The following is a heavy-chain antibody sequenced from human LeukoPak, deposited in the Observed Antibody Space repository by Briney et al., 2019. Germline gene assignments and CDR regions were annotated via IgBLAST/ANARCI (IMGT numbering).Heavy chain of an antibody. D-gene: IGHD3-9*01. J-gene: IGHJ4*02. CDR2: INHSGST. Sequence: SETLSLTCAVYGGSFSGYYWSWIRQPPGKGLEWIGEINHSGSTNYNPSLKSRVTISVDTSKNQFSLKLSSVTAADTAVYYCARAADDILTGYYSRSYWGQGTLVTPSS. CDR3: ARAADDILTGYYSRSY. CDR1: GGSFSGYY. V-gene: IGHV4-34*01.